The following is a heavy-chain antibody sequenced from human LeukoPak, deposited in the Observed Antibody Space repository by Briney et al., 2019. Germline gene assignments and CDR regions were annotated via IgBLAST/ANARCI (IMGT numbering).Heavy chain of an antibody. CDR2: INPNSGGT. CDR3: AREVRLVGATLFDY. V-gene: IGHV1-2*06. D-gene: IGHD1-26*01. J-gene: IGHJ4*02. CDR1: GYTFTGYY. Sequence: ASVKVSCKASGYTFTGYYMHWVRQAPGQGLEWMGRINPNSGGTNYAQKFQGRVTMTRDTPISTAYMELSRLRSDDTAVYYCAREVRLVGATLFDYWGQGTLVTVSS.